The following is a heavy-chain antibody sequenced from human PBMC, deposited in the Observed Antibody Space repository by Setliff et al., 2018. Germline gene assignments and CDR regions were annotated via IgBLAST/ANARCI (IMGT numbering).Heavy chain of an antibody. Sequence: GGSLRLSCATSGFTFRDYSLTWVRQAPGKGLEWVSGIDQISRGYYPDSMKGRFTISRDNSRNTISLQINDLRVEDTATYYCAKDQCYGGSCYAPMYSLDYWGQGSLVTVSS. CDR1: GFTFRDYS. J-gene: IGHJ4*02. D-gene: IGHD2-15*01. V-gene: IGHV3-23*01. CDR3: AKDQCYGGSCYAPMYSLDY. CDR2: IDQISRG.